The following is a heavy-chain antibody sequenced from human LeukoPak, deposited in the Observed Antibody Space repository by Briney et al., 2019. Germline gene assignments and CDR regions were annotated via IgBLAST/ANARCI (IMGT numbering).Heavy chain of an antibody. CDR1: GFPFHNYW. J-gene: IGHJ4*02. CDR3: ARGLYGSGRRSLMAH. Sequence: GGSLRLSCAASGFPFHNYWMTWVRQAPGKGLEWVANINQDENEKYYLDSERGRFTISRDNAETALFLQMTSLRVEDTAIYYCARGLYGSGRRSLMAHWGPGTLVAVSS. D-gene: IGHD3-10*01. V-gene: IGHV3-7*01. CDR2: INQDENEK.